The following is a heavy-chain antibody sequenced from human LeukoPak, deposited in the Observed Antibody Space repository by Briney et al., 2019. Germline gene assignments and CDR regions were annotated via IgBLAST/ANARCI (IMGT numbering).Heavy chain of an antibody. V-gene: IGHV4-61*01. CDR1: GGSVSGGNYY. Sequence: SETLSLTCTVSGGSVSGGNYYCSWIRQSPGKGLEWIGYIHYSGSTVYNPSLKSRVTMSIDTSKDQFSLNLSSATAADTAVYYCTRTGSTGGYWGQGTLVTVSS. J-gene: IGHJ4*02. D-gene: IGHD1-7*01. CDR3: TRTGSTGGY. CDR2: IHYSGST.